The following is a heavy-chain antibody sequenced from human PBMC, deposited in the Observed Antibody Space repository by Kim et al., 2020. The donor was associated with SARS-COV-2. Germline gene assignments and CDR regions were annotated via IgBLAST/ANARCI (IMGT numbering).Heavy chain of an antibody. CDR1: GGSISSSSYY. CDR2: IYYSGST. CDR3: ASVNYGSGSYPLGEGMDV. D-gene: IGHD3-10*01. J-gene: IGHJ6*02. Sequence: SETLSLTCTVSGGSISSSSYYWGWIRQPPGKGLEWIGSIYYSGSTYYNPSLKSRVTISVDTSKNQFSLKLSSVTAADTAVYYCASVNYGSGSYPLGEGMDVWGQGTTVTVSS. V-gene: IGHV4-39*01.